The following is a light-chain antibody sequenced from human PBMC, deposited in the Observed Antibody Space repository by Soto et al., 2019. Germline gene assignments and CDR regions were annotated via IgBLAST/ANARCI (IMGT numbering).Light chain of an antibody. V-gene: IGKV3-11*01. CDR3: QQRSNWPPLLT. CDR1: QSVSSY. Sequence: EIVLTQSPATLSLSPGERATLSCRASQSVSSYLSWYQQKPGQAPRLLIYDASNSATGIPARFSGSGSGTDFTLTISSLETEDFAVYYCQQRSNWPPLLTFGGGTKVEIK. CDR2: DAS. J-gene: IGKJ4*01.